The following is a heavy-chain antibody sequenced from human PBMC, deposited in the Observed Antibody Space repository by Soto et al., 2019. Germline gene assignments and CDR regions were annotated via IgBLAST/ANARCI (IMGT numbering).Heavy chain of an antibody. D-gene: IGHD3-10*01. CDR1: GFTFITYY. CDR2: IKNDGSEQ. CDR3: SRENWFQDY. V-gene: IGHV3-7*03. J-gene: IGHJ4*02. Sequence: RGSLRLSCAASGFTFITYYITLFRHAPGKGLEWVASIKNDGSEQYYVDSVKGRFTISRDNAKNSLYLQMNSLRAGDTALYYCSRENWFQDYWGQGTRVTVSS.